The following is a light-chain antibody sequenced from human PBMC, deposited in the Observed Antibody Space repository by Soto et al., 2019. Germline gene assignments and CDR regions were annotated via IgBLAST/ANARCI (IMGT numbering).Light chain of an antibody. V-gene: IGLV1-44*01. CDR3: AAWDDSLNGPV. J-gene: IGLJ3*02. CDR1: FSNIGSNP. Sequence: QPVLTQPPSASGTPGQGVTISCSGSFSNIGSNPVNWYQQLPGAAPKLLIYTNDQRPSGVPDRFSASKSGASASLAISGLQSEDEADYYCAAWDDSLNGPVFGGGTKLTVL. CDR2: TND.